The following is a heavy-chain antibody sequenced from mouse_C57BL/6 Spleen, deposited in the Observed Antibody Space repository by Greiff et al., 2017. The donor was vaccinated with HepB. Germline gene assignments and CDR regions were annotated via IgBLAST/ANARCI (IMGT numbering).Heavy chain of an antibody. CDR2: ISDGGSYT. Sequence: EVNLVESGGGLVKPGGSLKLSCAASGFTFSSYAMSWVRQTPEKRLEWVATISDGGSYTYYPDNVKGRFTISRDKAKNNLYLQMSHLKSEDTAMYYCARDRVGRGFDYWGQGTTLTVSS. V-gene: IGHV5-4*01. D-gene: IGHD4-1*01. J-gene: IGHJ2*01. CDR3: ARDRVGRGFDY. CDR1: GFTFSSYA.